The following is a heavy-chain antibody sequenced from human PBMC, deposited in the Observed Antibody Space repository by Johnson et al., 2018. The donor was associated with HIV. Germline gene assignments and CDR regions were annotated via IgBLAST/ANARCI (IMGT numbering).Heavy chain of an antibody. D-gene: IGHD3-3*01. CDR3: ARGSYNFWSGEREAFDI. CDR2: ITWNGGST. Sequence: VQLVESGGGVVRPGGSLRLSCAASGFTFDDYGMSWVRQAPGKGLGWVAGITWNGGSTGYAASVKGRFTISRDNSKKTLYLQMNSLRAEDTAVYYCARGSYNFWSGEREAFDIWGQGTMVTVSS. V-gene: IGHV3-20*04. J-gene: IGHJ3*02. CDR1: GFTFDDYG.